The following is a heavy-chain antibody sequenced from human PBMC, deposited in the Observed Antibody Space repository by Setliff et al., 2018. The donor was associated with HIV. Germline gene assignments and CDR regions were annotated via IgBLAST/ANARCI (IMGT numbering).Heavy chain of an antibody. CDR2: ISYSGNT. CDR1: GGSLSSHY. J-gene: IGHJ6*04. D-gene: IGHD3-10*01. V-gene: IGHV4-59*11. Sequence: SETLSLTCIVSGGSLSSHYWSLIRQPPGKGLEWIGHISYSGNTNYNSSLKSRVTISMDTSKNQFSLKLTSVTAADTAVYYCARAHYYGSGFMDVWGRGTTVTVSS. CDR3: ARAHYYGSGFMDV.